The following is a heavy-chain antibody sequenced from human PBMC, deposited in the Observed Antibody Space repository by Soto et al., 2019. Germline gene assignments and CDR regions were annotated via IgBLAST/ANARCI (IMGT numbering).Heavy chain of an antibody. CDR1: GYTFSNFY. J-gene: IGHJ6*02. Sequence: GASVKVYCKASGYTFSNFYMHCVLQAPGQGLEWMGIINPSGGSTSYAQKFQGRVTMTRDTSTSTVYMELSSLRSEDTAVYYCARDRKTVTSSLDYYGMDVWGQGTTVTVS. V-gene: IGHV1-46*01. CDR2: INPSGGST. CDR3: ARDRKTVTSSLDYYGMDV. D-gene: IGHD4-17*01.